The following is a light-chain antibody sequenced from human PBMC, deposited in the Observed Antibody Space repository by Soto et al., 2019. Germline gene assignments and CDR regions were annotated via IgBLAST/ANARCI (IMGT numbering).Light chain of an antibody. V-gene: IGKV3-15*01. Sequence: EIVMTQSPATLSVSPGERATFSCRASQVFGSSLAWYQQKPGQAPRLLIYDASTRATGIPARFSGSGSGTEFSLTISSLQSEDSAVYYCQQYSDRPLTFGQGTKVEIK. CDR3: QQYSDRPLT. CDR2: DAS. CDR1: QVFGSS. J-gene: IGKJ1*01.